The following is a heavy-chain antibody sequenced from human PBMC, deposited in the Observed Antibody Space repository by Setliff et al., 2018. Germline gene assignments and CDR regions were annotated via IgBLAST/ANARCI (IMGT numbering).Heavy chain of an antibody. J-gene: IGHJ4*02. V-gene: IGHV1-18*01. CDR3: ARAVVIRGSKPLDS. CDR2: ISAYNGNT. CDR1: GGTFSSYA. D-gene: IGHD3-10*01. Sequence: ASVKVSCKASGGTFSSYAISWVRQAPGQGLEWMGWISAYNGNTNYAQKLQGRVTMTTDTSTRTAYMELRSLRSDDTAVYYCARAVVIRGSKPLDSWGQGTLVTVSS.